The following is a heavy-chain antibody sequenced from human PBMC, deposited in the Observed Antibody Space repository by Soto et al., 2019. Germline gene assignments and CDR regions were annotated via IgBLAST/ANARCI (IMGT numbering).Heavy chain of an antibody. CDR1: GFTFSSYA. J-gene: IGHJ3*02. CDR2: ISSSSSTI. D-gene: IGHD3-3*01. Sequence: PGGSLRLSCAASGFTFSSYAMGWVRQAPGKGLEWVSYISSSSSTIYYADSVKGRFTISRDNAKNSLYLQMNSLRAEDTAVYYCARHHTVFGVVMAFDIWGQGTMVTVSS. CDR3: ARHHTVFGVVMAFDI. V-gene: IGHV3-48*01.